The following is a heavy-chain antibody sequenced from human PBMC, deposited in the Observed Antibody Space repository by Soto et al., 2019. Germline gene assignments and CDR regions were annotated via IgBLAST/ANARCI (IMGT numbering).Heavy chain of an antibody. V-gene: IGHV3-7*03. J-gene: IGHJ4*02. CDR3: AKLTSGHYSDHYMEY. Sequence: GGSLRLSCAASGFTFGNYWMSWVRQAPGKGLEWVAHMKKDGGKTYYADPVKGRFTVSRDNTKNSLYLQMNSLRAEDTAVYYCAKLTSGHYSDHYMEYWGQGTMVTVSS. D-gene: IGHD2-15*01. CDR2: MKKDGGKT. CDR1: GFTFGNYW.